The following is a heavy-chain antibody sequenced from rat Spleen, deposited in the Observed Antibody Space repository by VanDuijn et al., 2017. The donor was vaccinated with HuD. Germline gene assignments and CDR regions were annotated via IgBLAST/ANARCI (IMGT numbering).Heavy chain of an antibody. CDR3: TREAGY. Sequence: EVQLVESGGGLVHPGESLKLSCVASGFTFSSYWMFWIRQAPGEGLEWVASISYDGGSTNYRDSVKGRFTFSRDNAKSTLYLQMNSLRSEDTATYYCTREAGYWGQGVMVTVSS. V-gene: IGHV5-31*01. CDR1: GFTFSSYW. J-gene: IGHJ2*01. CDR2: ISYDGGST.